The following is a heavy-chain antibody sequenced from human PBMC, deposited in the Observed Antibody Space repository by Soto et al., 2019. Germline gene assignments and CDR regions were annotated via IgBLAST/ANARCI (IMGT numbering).Heavy chain of an antibody. CDR1: GSTFSIYA. CDR2: ISSNGGST. Sequence: EVQLVESGGGLVQPGGSLRLSCAASGSTFSIYAMHWVRQAPGKGLEFISVISSNGGSTHYASSVKGRFTISRDNSKNTLYLEMGSLRADDTAMYYCGRAGSSYALDYWGQGTLVTVSS. D-gene: IGHD5-18*01. V-gene: IGHV3-64*01. CDR3: GRAGSSYALDY. J-gene: IGHJ4*02.